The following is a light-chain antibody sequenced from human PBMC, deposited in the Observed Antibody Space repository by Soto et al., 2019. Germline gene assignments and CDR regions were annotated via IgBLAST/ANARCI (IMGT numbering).Light chain of an antibody. V-gene: IGLV1-51*01. J-gene: IGLJ3*02. CDR1: SSNIGNNY. Sequence: QSVLTQPPSVSAAPGQKVTISCSGSSSNIGNNYVSWYQHLPGTAPKLLLYDNNKRPSGIPDRFSGSKSGTSATLAITGLQTGDEADYYCITWDSGLRRGVFGGGTKLTVL. CDR2: DNN. CDR3: ITWDSGLRRGV.